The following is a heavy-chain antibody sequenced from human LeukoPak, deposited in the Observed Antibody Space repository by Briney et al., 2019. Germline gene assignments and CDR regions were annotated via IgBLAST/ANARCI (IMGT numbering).Heavy chain of an antibody. CDR1: GFTFDDYA. V-gene: IGHV3-23*01. Sequence: GGSLRLSCAASGFTFDDYAMHWVRQAPGKGLEWVSAISGSGGSTYYADSVKGRFTISRDNSKNTLYLQMNSLRAEDTAVYYCAKDTITMVRGVTSYYFDYWGQGTLVTVSS. J-gene: IGHJ4*02. CDR2: ISGSGGST. CDR3: AKDTITMVRGVTSYYFDY. D-gene: IGHD3-10*01.